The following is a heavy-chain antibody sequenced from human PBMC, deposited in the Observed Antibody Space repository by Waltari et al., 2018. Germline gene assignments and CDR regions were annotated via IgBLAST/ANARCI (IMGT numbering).Heavy chain of an antibody. J-gene: IGHJ4*02. V-gene: IGHV3-7*01. CDR1: GFTFSDSW. D-gene: IGHD3-10*01. CDR3: ARDVGNVGGNY. Sequence: EVQLVESGGGLVQHGGSLRLSCLVSGFTFSDSWMSWVRQAPGKGLEWVANIKQDGSDIYYADSVKGRFTISRDNAKNSLYLQMNSLRAEDTAVYYCARDVGNVGGNYWGQGTLVTVSS. CDR2: IKQDGSDI.